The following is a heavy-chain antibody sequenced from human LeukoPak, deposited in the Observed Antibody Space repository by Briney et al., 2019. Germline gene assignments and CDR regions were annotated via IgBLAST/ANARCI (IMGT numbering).Heavy chain of an antibody. CDR2: IHYSGTT. Sequence: KPSETLSLTCTVSGGSISSYYWNWIRQPPGKGLEWIGHIHYSGTTNYNPSLKSRVSISLDTSKNQFSLKVISVTATDTAVYYCARMTGAWFDPWGQGTLVTVSS. CDR1: GGSISSYY. D-gene: IGHD3-9*01. J-gene: IGHJ5*02. CDR3: ARMTGAWFDP. V-gene: IGHV4-59*01.